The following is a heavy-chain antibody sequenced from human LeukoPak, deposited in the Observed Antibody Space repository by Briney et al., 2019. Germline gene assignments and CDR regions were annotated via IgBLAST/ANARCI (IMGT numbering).Heavy chain of an antibody. CDR3: ARDMAEWYFDY. CDR1: GFTFSNYG. D-gene: IGHD2-8*01. J-gene: IGHJ4*02. V-gene: IGHV3-23*01. Sequence: GGSLRLSCAASGFTFSNYGMSWVRQAPGKGLEWVSGISGSGGSTYYADSVKGRFTIFRDNSKNTLYLQMNSLRAEDTAVYYCARDMAEWYFDYWGQGTLVTVSS. CDR2: ISGSGGST.